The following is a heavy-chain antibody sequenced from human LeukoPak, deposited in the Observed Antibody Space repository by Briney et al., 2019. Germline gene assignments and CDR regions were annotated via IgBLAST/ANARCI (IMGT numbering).Heavy chain of an antibody. Sequence: ASVKVSCKASGYTFTGYYMHWVRRAPGQGLEWMGWINPNSGGRKYAQKFQGRVTMTRDTSISTAYMELSRLRSDDTAVYYCARGAITYYYDSSGYYIWYFDLWGRGTLVTVSS. CDR1: GYTFTGYY. D-gene: IGHD3-22*01. J-gene: IGHJ2*01. CDR3: ARGAITYYYDSSGYYIWYFDL. V-gene: IGHV1-2*02. CDR2: INPNSGGR.